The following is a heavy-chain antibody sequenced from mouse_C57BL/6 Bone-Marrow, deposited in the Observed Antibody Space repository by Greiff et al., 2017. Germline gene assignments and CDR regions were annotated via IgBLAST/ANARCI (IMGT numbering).Heavy chain of an antibody. CDR1: GFNIKDDY. CDR3: TTRWLPLSAMDY. V-gene: IGHV14-4*01. J-gene: IGHJ4*01. D-gene: IGHD2-2*01. Sequence: VQLQQSGAELVRPGASVKLSCTASGFNIKDDYMHWVKQRPEQGLEWIGWIDPENGDTEYASKFQGKATITADTSSNTAYLQLSSLPSADTAVYYCTTRWLPLSAMDYWGQGTSVTVSS. CDR2: IDPENGDT.